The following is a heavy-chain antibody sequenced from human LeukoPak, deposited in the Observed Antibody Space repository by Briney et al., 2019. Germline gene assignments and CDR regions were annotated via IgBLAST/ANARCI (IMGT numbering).Heavy chain of an antibody. D-gene: IGHD1-26*01. CDR3: ARDSGIVGANDAFDI. J-gene: IGHJ3*02. CDR1: RYTFTGYY. CDR2: INPNSGGT. V-gene: IGHV1-2*06. Sequence: ATVKVSCKASRYTFTGYYMHWVRRAPGQGLEWMGRINPNSGGTNYAQKFQGRVTMTRDTSISTAYMELSRLRSDDTAVYYCARDSGIVGANDAFDIWGQGTMVTVSS.